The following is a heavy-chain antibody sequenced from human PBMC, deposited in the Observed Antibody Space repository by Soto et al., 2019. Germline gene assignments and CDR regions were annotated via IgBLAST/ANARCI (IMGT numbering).Heavy chain of an antibody. J-gene: IGHJ4*02. V-gene: IGHV1-69*13. CDR2: IIPIFGTA. CDR1: GGTFSSYA. Sequence: SVKVSCKASGGTFSSYAISWVRQAPGQGLEWMGGIIPIFGTANYAQKFQGRVTITADESTSTAYMELSSLRSEDTAVYYCARESRGYSSYGYYSGDYWGQGTLVTVSS. CDR3: ARESRGYSSYGYYSGDY. D-gene: IGHD5-12*01.